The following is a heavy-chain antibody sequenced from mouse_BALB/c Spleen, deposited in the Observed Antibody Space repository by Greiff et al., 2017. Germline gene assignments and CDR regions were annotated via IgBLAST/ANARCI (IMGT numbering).Heavy chain of an antibody. CDR2: ISYSGST. CDR3: ARHYYRYDWYFDV. V-gene: IGHV3-8*02. J-gene: IGHJ1*01. D-gene: IGHD2-14*01. Sequence: EVKLMESGPSLVKPSQTLSLTCSVTGDSITSGYWNWIRKFPGNKLEYMGYISYSGSTYYNPSLKSRISITRDTSKNQYYLQLNSVTTEDTATYYCARHYYRYDWYFDVWGAGTTVTVSS. CDR1: GDSITSGY.